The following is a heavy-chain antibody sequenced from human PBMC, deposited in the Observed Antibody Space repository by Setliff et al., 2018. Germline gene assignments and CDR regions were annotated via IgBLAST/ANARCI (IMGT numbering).Heavy chain of an antibody. CDR1: GGAVSGDY. CDR3: ATSGFCSAGSCYSFDD. CDR2: INYSGST. D-gene: IGHD6-19*01. Sequence: SETLSLTCSVSGGAVSGDYWTWIRQPPGKGLEYIGYINYSGSTNYNPSLKSRVTISGDTSKNQVSLRLSSVTAADTAVYYCATSGFCSAGSCYSFDDWGQGALVTVSS. V-gene: IGHV4-59*02. J-gene: IGHJ4*02.